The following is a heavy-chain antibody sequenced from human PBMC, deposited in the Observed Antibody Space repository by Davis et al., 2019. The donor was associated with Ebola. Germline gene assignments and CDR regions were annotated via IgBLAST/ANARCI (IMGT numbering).Heavy chain of an antibody. CDR1: GFTFSDYY. V-gene: IGHV3-30-3*01. D-gene: IGHD3-22*01. J-gene: IGHJ3*02. CDR2: ISYDGSNK. CDR3: ARVDNYYDSSGPRSAFDI. Sequence: GESLKISCAASGFTFSDYYMSWVRQAPGKGLEWVAVISYDGSNKYYADSVKGRFTISRDNSKNTLYLQMNSLRAEDTAVYYCARVDNYYDSSGPRSAFDIWGQGTMVTVSS.